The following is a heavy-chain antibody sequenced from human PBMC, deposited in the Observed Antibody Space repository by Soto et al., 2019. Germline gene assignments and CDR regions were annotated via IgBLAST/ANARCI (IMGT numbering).Heavy chain of an antibody. J-gene: IGHJ5*02. V-gene: IGHV2-5*01. CDR2: VYGKDDK. CDR3: ARRALENAKGWFDT. Sequence: SGPTLVNPTQTLTLTCTFSGFSLTTGFVAVAWVRQPPGKALELLAIVYGKDDKHYNPSLRTRLTITKDTSKNQVVLTMINVDPVDTGTYYWARRALENAKGWFDTWGQGILATVPS. D-gene: IGHD1-1*01. CDR1: GFSLTTGFVA.